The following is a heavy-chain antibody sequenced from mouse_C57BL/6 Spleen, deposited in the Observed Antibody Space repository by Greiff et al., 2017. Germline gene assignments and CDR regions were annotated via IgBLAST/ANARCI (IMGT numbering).Heavy chain of an antibody. V-gene: IGHV1-18*01. J-gene: IGHJ4*01. CDR1: GYTFTDYN. CDR3: ARDYSNYEGAMDY. Sequence: EVQLQESGPELVKPGASVKIPCKASGYTFTDYNMDWVKQSHGKSLEWIGDINPNNGGTIYNQKFKGKATLTVDKSSSTAYMELRSLTSEDTAVYYCARDYSNYEGAMDYWGQGTSVTVSS. CDR2: INPNNGGT. D-gene: IGHD2-5*01.